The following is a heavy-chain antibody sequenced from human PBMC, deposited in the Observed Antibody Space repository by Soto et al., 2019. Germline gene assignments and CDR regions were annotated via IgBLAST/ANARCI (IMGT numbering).Heavy chain of an antibody. J-gene: IGHJ4*02. Sequence: EVPLVESGGGLIQPGGSLRLSCAASGFTVSSNYMSWVRQAPGKGLEWVSVIYSGGSTYYADSVKGRFTISRDNSKNTLYLQMNSLRAEDTAVYYCARVPNLYGSGIRNDYWGQGTLVTVSS. CDR2: IYSGGST. CDR1: GFTVSSNY. CDR3: ARVPNLYGSGIRNDY. D-gene: IGHD3-10*01. V-gene: IGHV3-53*01.